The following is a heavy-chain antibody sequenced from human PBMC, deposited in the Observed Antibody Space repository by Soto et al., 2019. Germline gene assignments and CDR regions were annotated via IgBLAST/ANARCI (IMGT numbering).Heavy chain of an antibody. CDR2: INPNSGGT. Sequence: ASVKVSCKASGYTFTGYYMHWVRQAPGQGLEWMGWINPNSGGTNYAQKFQGWVTMTRDTSISTAYMELSRLRSDDTAVYYCARDFRVVTLYGMDVWDRGTRVTASS. J-gene: IGHJ6*02. V-gene: IGHV1-2*04. CDR1: GYTFTGYY. CDR3: ARDFRVVTLYGMDV. D-gene: IGHD3-3*01.